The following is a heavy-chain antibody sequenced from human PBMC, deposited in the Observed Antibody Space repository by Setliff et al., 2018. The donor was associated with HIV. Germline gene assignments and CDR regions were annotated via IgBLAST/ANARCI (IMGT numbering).Heavy chain of an antibody. Sequence: SVKVSCKTSGGTFRSQAISWVRQAPGQGLEWMGGLISMFKIPQIAQKFQGRVTITADESTSTAYMGLSSLTSEDTAVYYCARGGWSGGGPLHYSYYDLDVWGQGTAVTVSS. V-gene: IGHV1-69*13. J-gene: IGHJ6*02. CDR2: LISMFKIP. CDR3: ARGGWSGGGPLHYSYYDLDV. D-gene: IGHD2-15*01. CDR1: GGTFRSQA.